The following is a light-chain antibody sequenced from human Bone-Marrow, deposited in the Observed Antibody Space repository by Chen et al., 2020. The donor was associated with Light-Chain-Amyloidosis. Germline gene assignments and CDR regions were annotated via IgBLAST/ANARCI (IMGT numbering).Light chain of an antibody. CDR1: DLPTKY. V-gene: IGLV3-25*03. Sequence: SYELTQPPSLSVSPGQPSRITCSGDDLPTKYAYCYQQKPGQAPVLVIHRDTERPSGISERFAGSSAGTTATLTISGVQAEDEADYHCQSADSSGTYEVIFGGGTKLTVL. J-gene: IGLJ2*01. CDR3: QSADSSGTYEVI. CDR2: RDT.